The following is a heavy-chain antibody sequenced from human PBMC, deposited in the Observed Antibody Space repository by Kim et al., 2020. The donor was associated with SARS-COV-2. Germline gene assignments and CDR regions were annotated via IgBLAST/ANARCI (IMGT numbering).Heavy chain of an antibody. Sequence: SETLSLTCTVSGGSISSGGYYWSWIRQHPGKGLEWIGYIYYSGSTYYNPSLKSRVTISVDTSKNQFSLKLSSVTAADTAVYYCARDRRTIFGVVAGGMDVWGQGTTVTVSS. J-gene: IGHJ6*02. CDR3: ARDRRTIFGVVAGGMDV. CDR1: GGSISSGGYY. CDR2: IYYSGST. D-gene: IGHD3-3*01. V-gene: IGHV4-31*03.